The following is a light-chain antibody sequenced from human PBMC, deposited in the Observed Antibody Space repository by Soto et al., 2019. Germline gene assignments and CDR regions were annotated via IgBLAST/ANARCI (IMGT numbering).Light chain of an antibody. J-gene: IGKJ5*01. CDR1: QSIRTD. Sequence: DIVMTQSPAPLSVSPGERATLSCRASQSIRTDLAWYQQKSGQGPRLLIYDASTRATGIPARFSGSGSGTDFTLTISRVEPEDFAVYYCQQYGSSLITFGQGTRLEIK. CDR3: QQYGSSLIT. CDR2: DAS. V-gene: IGKV3-20*01.